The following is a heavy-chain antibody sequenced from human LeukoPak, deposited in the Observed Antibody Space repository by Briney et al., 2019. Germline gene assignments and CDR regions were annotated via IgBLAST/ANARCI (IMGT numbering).Heavy chain of an antibody. Sequence: TGGSLRLSWAASGFIVSDNFMSWVRQAPGKGLEWVSVIYAGGSTYYADSVKGRFTISRDNPKNTLFLQMNSLSPEDTAVYYCAAPNSYGYPHWGQGTLVPVSS. CDR3: AAPNSYGYPH. V-gene: IGHV3-53*01. CDR2: IYAGGST. D-gene: IGHD5-18*01. CDR1: GFIVSDNF. J-gene: IGHJ4*02.